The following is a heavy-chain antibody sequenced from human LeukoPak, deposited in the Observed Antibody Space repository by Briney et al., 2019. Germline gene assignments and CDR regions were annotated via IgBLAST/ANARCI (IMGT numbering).Heavy chain of an antibody. J-gene: IGHJ4*02. CDR3: AKDRDGYNPGYFGY. V-gene: IGHV3-33*06. Sequence: PGRSLRLSCAASGFTFSSYGMHWVRQAPGKGLEWVAVIWYDGSNKYYADSVKGRFTISRDNSKNTLYLQMNSLRAEDTAVYYCAKDRDGYNPGYFGYWGQGTLVTVSS. CDR2: IWYDGSNK. D-gene: IGHD5-24*01. CDR1: GFTFSSYG.